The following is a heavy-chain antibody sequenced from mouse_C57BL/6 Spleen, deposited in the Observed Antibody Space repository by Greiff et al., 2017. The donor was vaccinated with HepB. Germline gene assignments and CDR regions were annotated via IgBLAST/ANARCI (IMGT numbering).Heavy chain of an antibody. CDR1: GFTFSSYA. CDR3: ARGEDWFAY. J-gene: IGHJ3*01. V-gene: IGHV5-4*01. Sequence: EVQRVESGGGLVKPGGSLKLSCAASGFTFSSYAMSWVRQTPEKRLEWVATISDGGSYTYYPDNVKGRFTISRDNAKNNLYLQMSHLKSEDTAMYYCARGEDWFAYWGQGTLVTVSA. CDR2: ISDGGSYT.